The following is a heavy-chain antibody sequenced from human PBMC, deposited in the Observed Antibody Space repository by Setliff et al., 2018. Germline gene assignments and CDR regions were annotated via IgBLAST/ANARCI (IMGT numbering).Heavy chain of an antibody. CDR3: ARVDFTMIQGVIGH. CDR2: VYYSGYA. D-gene: IGHD3-10*01. V-gene: IGHV4-39*07. Sequence: SETLSLTCNVSSGSVSSTSHYWGWIRQPPGKGMEWIGSVYYSGYAYYNPSLQSRVTISVDMSKNQFSLKLTSVTAADTAVYYCARVDFTMIQGVIGHWGQGTQVTVSS. J-gene: IGHJ1*01. CDR1: SGSVSSTSHY.